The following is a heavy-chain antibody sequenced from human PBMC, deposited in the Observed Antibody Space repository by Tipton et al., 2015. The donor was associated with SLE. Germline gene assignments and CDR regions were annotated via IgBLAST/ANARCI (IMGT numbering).Heavy chain of an antibody. Sequence: TLSLTCTVSGGSISSYYWSWIRQPPGKGLEWIGYIYYSGSTNYNPSLKSRVTISVDTSKNQFSLKLSSVTAADTAVDYCARDLGSSGSFDYWGQGTLVTACS. D-gene: IGHD6-13*01. CDR1: GGSISSYY. CDR2: IYYSGST. J-gene: IGHJ4*02. V-gene: IGHV4-59*01. CDR3: ARDLGSSGSFDY.